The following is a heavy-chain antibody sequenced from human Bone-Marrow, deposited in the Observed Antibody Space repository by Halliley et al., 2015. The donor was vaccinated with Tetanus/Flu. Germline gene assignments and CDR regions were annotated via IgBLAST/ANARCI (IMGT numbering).Heavy chain of an antibody. CDR3: ARVTIFGVVSDFDY. V-gene: IGHV1-18*04. J-gene: IGHJ4*02. CDR2: ISATDGNT. D-gene: IGHD3-3*01. Sequence: QLVQSGAEVKKPGASVKVSCKASGYSFTCHGINWVRQAPGQGLEWMGWISATDGNTHYAHNVRGRVTLTTDSSTSTAYMELRSLRSDDTAGYYCARVTIFGVVSDFDYWGQGTLVTVSS. CDR1: GYSFTCHG.